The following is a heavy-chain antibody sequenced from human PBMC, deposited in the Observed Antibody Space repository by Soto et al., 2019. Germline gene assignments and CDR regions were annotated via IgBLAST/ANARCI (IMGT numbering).Heavy chain of an antibody. CDR2: IKFDGSNK. Sequence: QVQLVESGGGVVQPGRSLRLSCAASGFTFSSYWMHWVRQAPGKGLEWVAGIKFDGSNKFYADSVKGRFTISRDNSKNTVSLHMDRLIDEDSAAYYCAATGAYWGQGTLVTVSS. CDR3: AATGAY. V-gene: IGHV3-33*01. J-gene: IGHJ4*02. CDR1: GFTFSSYW.